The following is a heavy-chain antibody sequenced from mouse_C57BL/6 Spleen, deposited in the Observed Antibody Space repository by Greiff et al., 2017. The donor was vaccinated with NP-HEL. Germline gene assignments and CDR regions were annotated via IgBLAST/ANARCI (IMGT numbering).Heavy chain of an antibody. J-gene: IGHJ4*01. Sequence: VKLVESGGGLVKPGGSLKLSCAASGFTFSDYGMHWVRQAPEKGLEWVAYISSGSSTIYYADTVKGRFTISRDNAKNTLFLQMTSLRSEDTAMYYCARPGQLIGAMDYWGQGTSVTVSS. CDR2: ISSGSSTI. CDR3: ARPGQLIGAMDY. D-gene: IGHD3-2*02. CDR1: GFTFSDYG. V-gene: IGHV5-17*01.